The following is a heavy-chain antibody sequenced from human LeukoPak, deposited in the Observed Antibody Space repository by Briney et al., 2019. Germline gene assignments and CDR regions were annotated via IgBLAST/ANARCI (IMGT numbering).Heavy chain of an antibody. CDR2: ISSSGSTT. V-gene: IGHV3-48*04. D-gene: IGHD6-19*01. CDR1: GITFSRYS. Sequence: GGSLRLSCAVYGITFSRYSMNWVRQAPGKGLELVSYISSSGSTTYYAGSVKGRFTISRDNARNLVYLEMSSLRAEDTALYYCALGWYAIDYWGQGTLVTVSS. J-gene: IGHJ4*02. CDR3: ALGWYAIDY.